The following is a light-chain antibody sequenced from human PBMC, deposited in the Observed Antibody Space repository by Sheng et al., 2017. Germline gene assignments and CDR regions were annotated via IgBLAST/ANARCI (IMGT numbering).Light chain of an antibody. V-gene: IGKV3D-20*02. Sequence: EIVLTQSPGTLSLSPGERATLSCRASQSISNSYLAWHQQKPGQPPRLLIYGASSRATGIPDRFSGSGSVTDFTLTISRLEPEDFAVYYCQQRHKWPLTFGGGTKVAI. CDR2: GAS. CDR1: QSISNSY. CDR3: QQRHKWPLT. J-gene: IGKJ4*01.